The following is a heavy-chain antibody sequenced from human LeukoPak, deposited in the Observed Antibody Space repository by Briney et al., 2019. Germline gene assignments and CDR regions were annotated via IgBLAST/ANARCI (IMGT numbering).Heavy chain of an antibody. J-gene: IGHJ4*02. Sequence: SETLSLTCAVYGGSFSGYYWSWIRQPPGKGLERIGEINHSGSTNYNPSLKSRVTISVDTSKNQFSLKLSSVTAADTAVYYCARGQIGKVGGLDYWGQGTLVTVSS. CDR1: GGSFSGYY. CDR2: INHSGST. V-gene: IGHV4-34*01. CDR3: ARGQIGKVGGLDY. D-gene: IGHD1-14*01.